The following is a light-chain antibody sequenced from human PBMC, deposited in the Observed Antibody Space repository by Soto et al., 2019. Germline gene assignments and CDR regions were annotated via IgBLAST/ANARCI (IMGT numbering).Light chain of an antibody. CDR2: GNS. V-gene: IGLV1-40*01. J-gene: IGLJ1*01. CDR1: RSNIGAGYD. Sequence: QSVLTQPPSVSGAPGQRVTISCTGSRSNIGAGYDVRWYQQLPGTAPKLLIYGNSNRPSGVPDRFSGSKSGTSASLAITGLQAEDEADYYCQSYDSSLSDVFGTGTKLTVL. CDR3: QSYDSSLSDV.